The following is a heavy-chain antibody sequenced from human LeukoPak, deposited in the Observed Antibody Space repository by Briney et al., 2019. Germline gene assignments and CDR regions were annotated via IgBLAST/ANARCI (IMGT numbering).Heavy chain of an antibody. CDR2: IWYDGSKK. Sequence: GRSLRLSCAASGFSFSSYGMHWVRQAPGKGLEWVAVIWYDGSKKYCADSVKGRFIISRDNSRNTLYLQMNSLRAEDTAVYFCGRGGGLDVWGQGATVTVSS. CDR3: GRGGGLDV. J-gene: IGHJ6*02. D-gene: IGHD3-16*01. CDR1: GFSFSSYG. V-gene: IGHV3-33*01.